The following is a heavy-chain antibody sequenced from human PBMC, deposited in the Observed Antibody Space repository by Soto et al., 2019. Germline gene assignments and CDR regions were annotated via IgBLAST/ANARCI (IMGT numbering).Heavy chain of an antibody. Sequence: QLEESGGGVVQPGKSLRLSCEASGFTFRAYDMYWVRQAPGKGLEWVAMMSFDGSKVFYADSVKGRFIISRDNAKNRLNLLMNSLRVEDTAVYHCVRAILRIPYGSGRFDPLGLGTLVTVSS. D-gene: IGHD3-10*01. V-gene: IGHV3-33*01. CDR1: GFTFRAYD. CDR2: MSFDGSKV. J-gene: IGHJ5*02. CDR3: VRAILRIPYGSGRFDP.